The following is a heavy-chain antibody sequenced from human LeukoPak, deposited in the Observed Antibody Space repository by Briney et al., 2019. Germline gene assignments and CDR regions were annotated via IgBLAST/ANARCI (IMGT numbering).Heavy chain of an antibody. CDR2: IYHSGST. Sequence: SETLSLTCTVSGGSISSGGYYWSWIRQPPGKGLEWIGYIYHSGSTYYNPSLKSRVTISVDRSKNQFSLKLSSVTAADTAVYYCARVGPPIGVVTAKPYFDYWGQGTLVTVSS. CDR1: GGSISSGGYY. CDR3: ARVGPPIGVVTAKPYFDY. D-gene: IGHD3-3*01. J-gene: IGHJ4*02. V-gene: IGHV4-30-2*01.